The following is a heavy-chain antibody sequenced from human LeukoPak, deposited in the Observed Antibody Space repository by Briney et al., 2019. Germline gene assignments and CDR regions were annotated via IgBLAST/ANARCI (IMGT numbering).Heavy chain of an antibody. CDR2: IYSDAINT. V-gene: IGHV3-30*12. J-gene: IGHJ3*02. D-gene: IGHD3-22*01. CDR3: ARDPLIFYDSSGYLGRSGAFDI. Sequence: GGSLRLSCAASGFTFSSYGMHWVRQAPGEGLEWVAYIYSDAINTKYADSVKGRFTVSRDNSKNTLYLQMNSLRAEDTAVYYCARDPLIFYDSSGYLGRSGAFDIWGQGTMVTVSS. CDR1: GFTFSSYG.